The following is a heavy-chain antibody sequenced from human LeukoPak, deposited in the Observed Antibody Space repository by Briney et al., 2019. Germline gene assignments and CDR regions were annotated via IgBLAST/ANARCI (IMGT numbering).Heavy chain of an antibody. Sequence: SETLSLTCTVSSYSISRGYYWGWIRQPPGKGLEWVGSIYHSGSTYYNPSLKSRVIISVDTSKNQFSLKLSSVTAPDTAVYYCARYGALHDAFDMWGQGTMVTVSS. CDR1: SYSISRGYY. D-gene: IGHD4-17*01. V-gene: IGHV4-38-2*02. CDR3: ARYGALHDAFDM. CDR2: IYHSGST. J-gene: IGHJ3*02.